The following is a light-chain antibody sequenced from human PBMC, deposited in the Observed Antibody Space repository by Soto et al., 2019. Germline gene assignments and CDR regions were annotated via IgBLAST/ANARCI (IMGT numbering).Light chain of an antibody. CDR3: LQGKHFPPWT. J-gene: IGKJ1*01. CDR1: QSLVSSDGDAY. CDR2: KVS. V-gene: IGKV2-30*01. Sequence: DVVMTQSPLSLSVTLGQSASISCRSSQSLVSSDGDAYLNWFHQRPGQSPRRLMYKVSDRDSGVPDRFSGNGSGTYFTLTINKVEAEDIRVYYCLQGKHFPPWTLGQGTKVDIK.